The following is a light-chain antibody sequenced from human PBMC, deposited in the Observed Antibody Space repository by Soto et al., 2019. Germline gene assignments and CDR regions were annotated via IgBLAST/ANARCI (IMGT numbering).Light chain of an antibody. Sequence: QSVLAQPPSASGSPGQSVTISCNGTSSDVGAYNYVSWYQQHPGKAPKLVIYEVTERPSGVPERFSGSKSGSTASLTVSGLQAEDEALYYCASYAGNNNFVLFGGGTKLTVL. V-gene: IGLV2-8*01. CDR3: ASYAGNNNFVL. J-gene: IGLJ2*01. CDR1: SSDVGAYNY. CDR2: EVT.